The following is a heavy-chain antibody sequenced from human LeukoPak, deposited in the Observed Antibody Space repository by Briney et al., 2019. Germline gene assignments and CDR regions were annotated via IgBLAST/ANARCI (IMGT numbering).Heavy chain of an antibody. CDR1: GFTFSSYG. V-gene: IGHV3-30*02. J-gene: IGHJ4*02. CDR3: AKDTGIAVAGFDY. Sequence: PGGSLRLSCAASGFTFSSYGMHWVRQAPGKGLEWVAFIRYDGSNKYYADSVKGRFTISRDNFKNTLYLQMNSLRAEDTAVYYCAKDTGIAVAGFDYWGQGTLVTVSS. CDR2: IRYDGSNK. D-gene: IGHD6-19*01.